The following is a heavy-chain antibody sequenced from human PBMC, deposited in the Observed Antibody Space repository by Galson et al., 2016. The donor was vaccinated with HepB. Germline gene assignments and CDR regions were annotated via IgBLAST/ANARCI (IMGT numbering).Heavy chain of an antibody. CDR1: GGSISSGVYY. V-gene: IGHV4-31*03. CDR3: ARDRSSGSGSFGY. CDR2: IYYSGST. D-gene: IGHD3-10*01. J-gene: IGHJ4*02. Sequence: LSLTCTVSGGSISSGVYYWSWIRQHPGKGLEWIGYIYYSGSTYYNPSLKSRVTISVDTSKNQFSLKLSSVTAADTAVYFCARDRSSGSGSFGYWGQGTLVTVSS.